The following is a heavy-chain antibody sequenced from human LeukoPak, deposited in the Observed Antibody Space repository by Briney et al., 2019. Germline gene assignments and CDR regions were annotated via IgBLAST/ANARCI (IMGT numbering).Heavy chain of an antibody. D-gene: IGHD4-23*01. V-gene: IGHV3-7*01. CDR3: ARAIGKSEGY. Sequence: GGSLRLSCAASGFTFSSYWMTWIRQAPGKGLEWVANIKQDGSEKYYVDSVKGRFTISRDNAKSSLYLQMGSLRAEDTAVYYCARAIGKSEGYWGQGTLVTVSS. J-gene: IGHJ4*02. CDR1: GFTFSSYW. CDR2: IKQDGSEK.